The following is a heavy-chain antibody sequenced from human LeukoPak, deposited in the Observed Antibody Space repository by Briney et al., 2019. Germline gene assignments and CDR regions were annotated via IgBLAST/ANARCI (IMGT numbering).Heavy chain of an antibody. CDR3: ARDYNWIDN. CDR1: GGSFSGYY. CDR2: INHSGST. Sequence: PSETLSLTCAVYGGSFSGYYWSWIRQPPGKGLEWIGEINHSGSTNYNPSLKSRVSISIDTSKNQFSLKLNSETAADTAVYYCARDYNWIDNWGQGTLVTVSS. J-gene: IGHJ4*02. D-gene: IGHD1-20*01. V-gene: IGHV4-34*01.